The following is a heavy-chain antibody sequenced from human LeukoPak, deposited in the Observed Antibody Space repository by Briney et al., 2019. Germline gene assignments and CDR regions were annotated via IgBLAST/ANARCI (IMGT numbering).Heavy chain of an antibody. CDR1: GFTVSSNY. D-gene: IGHD6-13*01. Sequence: GGSLRLSCVASGFTVSSNYMSWVRQAPGKGLEWVSVIYSGGSTYYADSVKGRFTISRDNSKNTLYLQMNSLRAEDTAVYYCASRHIAAAGTLFPEDYWGQGTLVTVSS. J-gene: IGHJ4*02. V-gene: IGHV3-66*01. CDR2: IYSGGST. CDR3: ASRHIAAAGTLFPEDY.